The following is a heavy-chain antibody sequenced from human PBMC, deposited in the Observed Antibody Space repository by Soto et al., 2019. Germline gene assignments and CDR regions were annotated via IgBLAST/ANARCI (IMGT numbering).Heavy chain of an antibody. J-gene: IGHJ5*02. CDR3: ASSIAVVYWFDP. D-gene: IGHD6-19*01. CDR1: GGTFSSYA. Sequence: ASVKVSCKASGGTFSSYAISWVRQAPGQGLEWVGGIIPIFGTANYAQKFQGRATITADESTSTAYMELSSLRSEDTAVYYCASSIAVVYWFDPWGQGTLVTVSS. CDR2: IIPIFGTA. V-gene: IGHV1-69*13.